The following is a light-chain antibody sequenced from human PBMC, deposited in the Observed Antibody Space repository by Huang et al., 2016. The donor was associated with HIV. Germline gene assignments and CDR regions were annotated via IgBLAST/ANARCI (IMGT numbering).Light chain of an antibody. J-gene: IGKJ4*01. V-gene: IGKV3-11*01. CDR2: RAA. CDR1: QNVTDS. CDR3: QERIQWPRLT. Sequence: EIVLTQSPATLSLSPGERATLSCRASQNVTDSLAWYRQKPGQAPSLLIYRAANRATGTPARFSGSGSVTDFTRTISSLEPEDFAIYYCQERIQWPRLTFGGGTKVEIK.